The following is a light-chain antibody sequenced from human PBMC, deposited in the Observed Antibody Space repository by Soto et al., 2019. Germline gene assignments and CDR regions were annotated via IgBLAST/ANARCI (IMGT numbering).Light chain of an antibody. CDR3: SSYTSSSTLV. J-gene: IGLJ2*01. CDR1: SSDVGGYNS. V-gene: IGLV2-14*01. CDR2: EVN. Sequence: QSALTQPASGSGSPGQSITVSFTGTSSDVGGYNSVSWYQQHPGKTPKLMIFEVNHLPSGVSNRFSGSKSGNTASLTISGLQVEDGADYYCSSYTSSSTLVFGGGTKLTVL.